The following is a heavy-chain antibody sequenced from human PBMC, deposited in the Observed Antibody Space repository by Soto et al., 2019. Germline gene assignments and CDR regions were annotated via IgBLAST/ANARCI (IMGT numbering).Heavy chain of an antibody. Sequence: PVGSLRLSCAASGFTFSIYAMTWVRQAPGKGLEWVSTIGGSGGDTSYADFVRGQFTISRDNSRNTLYLQMNSLRAEDTVVYYCAKDAPGSGWLSHYWGQGTLVTVSS. CDR1: GFTFSIYA. CDR3: AKDAPGSGWLSHY. V-gene: IGHV3-23*01. J-gene: IGHJ4*02. D-gene: IGHD3-22*01. CDR2: IGGSGGDT.